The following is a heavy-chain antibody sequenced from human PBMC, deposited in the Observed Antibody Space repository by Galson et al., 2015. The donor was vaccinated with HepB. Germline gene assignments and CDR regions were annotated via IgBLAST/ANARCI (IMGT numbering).Heavy chain of an antibody. V-gene: IGHV5-10-1*01. D-gene: IGHD3-9*01. J-gene: IGHJ3*02. CDR3: ARQGERDFDWLSNDAFDI. Sequence: QSGAEVTKPGESLRISCKGSGYSFTSYWISWVRQMPGKGLEWMGRIDPSDSYTNYSPSFQGHVTISADKSISTAYLQWSSLKASDTAMYYCARQGERDFDWLSNDAFDIWGQGTMVTVSS. CDR1: GYSFTSYW. CDR2: IDPSDSYT.